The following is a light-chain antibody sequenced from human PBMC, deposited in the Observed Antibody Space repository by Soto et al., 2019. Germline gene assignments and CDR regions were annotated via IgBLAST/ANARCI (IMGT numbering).Light chain of an antibody. Sequence: PSFLYASVVDRVTITCRASQIISTYLNWYQQKPGKAPNLLIYAASSLQSGVPSRFSGSGSGTDFTLTISSLQSEEWAIYYCQQYHTWPITFGGGTKVDIK. CDR2: AAS. CDR3: QQYHTWPIT. V-gene: IGKV1-39*02. J-gene: IGKJ4*01. CDR1: QIISTY.